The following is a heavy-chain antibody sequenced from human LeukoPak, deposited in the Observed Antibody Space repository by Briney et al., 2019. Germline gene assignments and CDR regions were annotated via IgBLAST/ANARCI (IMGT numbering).Heavy chain of an antibody. J-gene: IGHJ4*02. D-gene: IGHD3-3*01. CDR1: GYSLTQLS. V-gene: IGHV1-24*01. Sequence: ASVKVSCKVSGYSLTQLSMHWVRQGIGRGLEWMGGFDPVDGETIYAQKFQGRVTMTENTSTDTAYMELSSLRSDDTAVYYCAILLENYAFSTGSAKDYWGQGTLVTVSS. CDR2: FDPVDGET. CDR3: AILLENYAFSTGSAKDY.